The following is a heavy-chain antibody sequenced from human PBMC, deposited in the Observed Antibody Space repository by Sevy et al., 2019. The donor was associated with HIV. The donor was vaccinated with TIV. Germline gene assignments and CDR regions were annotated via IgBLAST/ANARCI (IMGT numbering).Heavy chain of an antibody. Sequence: GGSLRLSCAASGLSVSDNYMNWVRQAPGKGLELVSVIYSDGRTYYPDSVKGRFNISRDNSKNTLYLHMKSLRPEDTAVYYCARDRYYDARGYYYYYYGMDVWGQGTTVTVSS. CDR3: ARDRYYDARGYYYYYYGMDV. D-gene: IGHD3-22*01. CDR1: GLSVSDNY. V-gene: IGHV3-66*01. J-gene: IGHJ6*02. CDR2: IYSDGRT.